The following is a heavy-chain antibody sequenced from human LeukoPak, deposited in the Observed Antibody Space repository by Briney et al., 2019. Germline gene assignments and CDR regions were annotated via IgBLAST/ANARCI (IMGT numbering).Heavy chain of an antibody. D-gene: IGHD1-1*01. CDR1: GFTFSDYS. V-gene: IGHV3-21*01. CDR3: VRDLMGSGSTTAYLHH. Sequence: GGSLRLSCAASGFTFSDYSMNWVRQAPGKGLEWVSSISRSSRHVYYAGSVKGRFTISRDNAKNSLCLQMNSLRAEDMAVYFCVRDLMGSGSTTAYLHHWGQGTLVTVSS. CDR2: ISRSSRHV. J-gene: IGHJ1*01.